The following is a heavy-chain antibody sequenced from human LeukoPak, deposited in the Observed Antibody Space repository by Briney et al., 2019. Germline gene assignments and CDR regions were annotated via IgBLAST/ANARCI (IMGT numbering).Heavy chain of an antibody. CDR2: IIEDGSKK. Sequence: PGGSLRLSCTASGFIFSNYYMGWVRQAPGKGLEWVANIIEDGSKKYYVDSVEGRFTISRDNAKNSVYLQVNSLRAEDTGLYYCARRRYGTGMDVWGQGTTVTVSS. CDR3: ARRRYGTGMDV. J-gene: IGHJ6*02. V-gene: IGHV3-7*01. D-gene: IGHD3-10*01. CDR1: GFIFSNYY.